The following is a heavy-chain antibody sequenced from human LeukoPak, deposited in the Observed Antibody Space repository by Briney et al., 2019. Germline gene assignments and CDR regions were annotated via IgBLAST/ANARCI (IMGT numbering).Heavy chain of an antibody. CDR3: ARGLTEYDSSGYYYEAAFDI. CDR2: ISAYNSHT. D-gene: IGHD3-22*01. Sequence: GASVKVSCKASGYTFTSYGISWVRQAPGQGPEWMGWISAYNSHTYYAQRLQGRVTMTTDTSTSTAYMELRSLRSDDTAVYYCARGLTEYDSSGYYYEAAFDIWGQGTMVTVSS. V-gene: IGHV1-18*01. CDR1: GYTFTSYG. J-gene: IGHJ3*02.